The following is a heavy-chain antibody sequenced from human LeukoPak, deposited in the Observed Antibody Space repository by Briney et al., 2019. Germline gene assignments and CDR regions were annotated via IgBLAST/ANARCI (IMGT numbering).Heavy chain of an antibody. CDR1: GFTFSSYG. V-gene: IGHV3-33*06. CDR2: IWYDGSNK. Sequence: VGSLRLSCAASGFTFSSYGMHWVRQAPGKGLEWVAVIWYDGSNKYYADSVKGRFTISRDNSKNTLYLQMNSLRAEDTAVYYCAKDLTGTSTYYFDYWGQGTLVTVSS. J-gene: IGHJ4*02. D-gene: IGHD1-20*01. CDR3: AKDLTGTSTYYFDY.